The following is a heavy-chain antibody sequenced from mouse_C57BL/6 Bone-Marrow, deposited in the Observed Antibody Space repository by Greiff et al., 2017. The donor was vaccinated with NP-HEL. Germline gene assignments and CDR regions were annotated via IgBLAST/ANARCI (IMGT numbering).Heavy chain of an antibody. J-gene: IGHJ1*03. CDR2: IDPSDSYT. D-gene: IGHD1-1*01. CDR1: GYTFTSYW. CDR3: ARSPYYYGSSHWYFDV. Sequence: QVQLQQPGAELVRPGTSVKLSCKASGYTFTSYWMHWVKQRPGQGLEWIGVIDPSDSYTNYNQKFKGKATLTVDTSSSTAYTQLSSLTSEDSAVYYCARSPYYYGSSHWYFDVWGTGTTVTVSS. V-gene: IGHV1-59*01.